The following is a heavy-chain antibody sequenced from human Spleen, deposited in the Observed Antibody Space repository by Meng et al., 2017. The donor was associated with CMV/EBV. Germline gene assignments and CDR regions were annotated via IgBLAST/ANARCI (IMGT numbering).Heavy chain of an antibody. V-gene: IGHV3-30*02. D-gene: IGHD4-23*01. J-gene: IGHJ6*02. CDR1: GFAFPSYG. CDR3: AKRDGGWSQEDYYGMEV. Sequence: GESLKISCAASGFAFPSYGMHWVRQAPGKGLEWVAFIRYDGNNKYYADSVKGRFTISRDNSKNTLYLQMNSLTREDTAVYYCAKRDGGWSQEDYYGMEVWGQGTTVTVSS. CDR2: IRYDGNNK.